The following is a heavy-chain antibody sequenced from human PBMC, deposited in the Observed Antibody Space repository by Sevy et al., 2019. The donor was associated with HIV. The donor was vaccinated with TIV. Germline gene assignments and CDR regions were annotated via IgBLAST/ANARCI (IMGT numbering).Heavy chain of an antibody. CDR2: IRYSGST. J-gene: IGHJ4*02. CDR3: AGPTLTYSSGWSYYDY. CDR1: GASISSSGYY. D-gene: IGHD6-19*01. V-gene: IGHV4-39*01. Sequence: SETLSLTYSVSGASISSSGYYWGWIRQPPGKGLEWIASIRYSGSTFSNPSLRSRVTISADTSKNQFSLKLNSVTAADTARYYCAGPTLTYSSGWSYYDYWGQGTVVTVSS.